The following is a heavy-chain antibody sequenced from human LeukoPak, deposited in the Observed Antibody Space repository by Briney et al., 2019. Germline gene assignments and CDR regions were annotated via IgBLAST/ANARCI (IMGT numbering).Heavy chain of an antibody. CDR3: ARDLDAFDI. J-gene: IGHJ3*02. CDR2: IYSGGST. Sequence: PGGSLRLSCAASGFAFSSCAMHWVRQAPGKGLEWVSVIYSGGSTYYADSVKGRFTISRDNSKNTLYLQMNSLRAEDTAVYYCARDLDAFDIWGQGTMVTVSS. V-gene: IGHV3-66*01. CDR1: GFAFSSCA.